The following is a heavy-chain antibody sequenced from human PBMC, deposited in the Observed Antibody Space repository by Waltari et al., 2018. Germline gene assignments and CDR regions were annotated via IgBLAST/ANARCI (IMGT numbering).Heavy chain of an antibody. Sequence: EVQLVESGGGLVQPGGSLRLSWAASGFTCSSYSMTCVRQAPGKGLEWVSYISSSSSTIYDADSVKGRFTISRDNAKNSLYLQMNSLRAEDTAVYYCARDLRPHRQFDYWGQGTLVTVSS. CDR1: GFTCSSYS. J-gene: IGHJ4*02. CDR3: ARDLRPHRQFDY. V-gene: IGHV3-48*04. CDR2: ISSSSSTI. D-gene: IGHD5-12*01.